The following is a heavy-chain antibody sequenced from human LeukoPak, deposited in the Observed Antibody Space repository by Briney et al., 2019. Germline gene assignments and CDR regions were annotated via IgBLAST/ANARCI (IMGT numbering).Heavy chain of an antibody. CDR3: AGESTIVGATHYYYYGMDV. Sequence: GGSLRLSCAASGFTFSSYWMSWVRQAPGKGLEWVANIKQDGSEKYYVDSVKGRFTISRDNAKNSLYLQMNSLRAEDTAVYYCAGESTIVGATHYYYYGMDVWGQGTTVTVSS. CDR2: IKQDGSEK. D-gene: IGHD1-26*01. J-gene: IGHJ6*02. V-gene: IGHV3-7*01. CDR1: GFTFSSYW.